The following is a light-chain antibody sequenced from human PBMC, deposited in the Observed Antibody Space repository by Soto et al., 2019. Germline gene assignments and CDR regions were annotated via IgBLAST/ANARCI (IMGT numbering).Light chain of an antibody. CDR1: SSDIGAGYD. CDR3: QSYDSSLSGYV. J-gene: IGLJ1*01. CDR2: GNS. Sequence: QSVLTQPPSGSGAPGQRGTICCTGSSSDIGAGYDVHWYQRLPGTAPKLLIDGNSNRPSGVPDRFSGSKSGTSASLAITGLQAEDAADYYCQSYDSSLSGYVFGTGTKVTVL. V-gene: IGLV1-40*01.